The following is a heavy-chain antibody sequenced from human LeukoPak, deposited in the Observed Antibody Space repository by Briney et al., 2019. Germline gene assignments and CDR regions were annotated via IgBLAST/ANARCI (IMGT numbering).Heavy chain of an antibody. CDR2: INPSGGST. V-gene: IGHV1-46*01. CDR1: GYTFTSYY. CDR3: ARHHASTYYYDSSGLNWFDP. J-gene: IGHJ5*02. D-gene: IGHD3-22*01. Sequence: GASVKVSCKASGYTFTSYYMHWVRQAPGQGLEWMGIINPSGGSTSYAQKFQGRVTITTDESTSTAYMELSSLRSEDTAVYYCARHHASTYYYDSSGLNWFDPWGQGTLVTVSS.